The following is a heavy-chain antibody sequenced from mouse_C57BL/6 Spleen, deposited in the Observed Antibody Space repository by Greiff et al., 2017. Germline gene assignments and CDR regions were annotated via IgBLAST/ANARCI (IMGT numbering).Heavy chain of an antibody. J-gene: IGHJ1*03. V-gene: IGHV1-50*01. D-gene: IGHD1-1*01. CDR2: IDPSDSYT. CDR3: ARSGYYGSSSYWYFDV. Sequence: QVQLKQPGAELVKPGASVKLSCKASGYTFTSYWMQWVKQRPGQGLEWIGEIDPSDSYTNYNQKFKGKATLTVDTSSSTAYMQLSSLTSEDSAVYYCARSGYYGSSSYWYFDVWGTGTTVTVSS. CDR1: GYTFTSYW.